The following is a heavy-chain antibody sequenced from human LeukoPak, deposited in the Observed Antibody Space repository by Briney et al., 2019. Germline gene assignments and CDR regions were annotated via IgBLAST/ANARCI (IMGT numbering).Heavy chain of an antibody. CDR1: GFTFSSYW. Sequence: GGSLRLSCAASGFTFSSYWMSWVRQAPGKGLEWVANIKQDGSEKYYVDSVKGRFTISRDNAKNSLYLQMNSLRAEDTAVYYCARDQRRLRYFDTGRAFDIWGQGTMVTVSS. D-gene: IGHD3-9*01. V-gene: IGHV3-7*03. CDR2: IKQDGSEK. J-gene: IGHJ3*02. CDR3: ARDQRRLRYFDTGRAFDI.